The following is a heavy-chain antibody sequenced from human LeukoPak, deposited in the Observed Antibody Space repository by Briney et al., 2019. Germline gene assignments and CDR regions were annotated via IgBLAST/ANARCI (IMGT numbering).Heavy chain of an antibody. D-gene: IGHD5-18*01. CDR1: GFTFSTYN. CDR3: ARDRGIQLNDAFDI. Sequence: QPERSLRLSCAASGFTFSTYNIHWVRQAPGKGLEWVAIVSYDGTDKYYADSVKGRFTISRDNSKNTLYLQMNSLRAEDTAVYYCARDRGIQLNDAFDIWGQGTMVTVSS. J-gene: IGHJ3*02. V-gene: IGHV3-30-3*01. CDR2: VSYDGTDK.